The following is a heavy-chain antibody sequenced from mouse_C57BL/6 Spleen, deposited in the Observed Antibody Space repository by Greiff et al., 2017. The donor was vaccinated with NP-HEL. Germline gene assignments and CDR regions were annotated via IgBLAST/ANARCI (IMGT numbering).Heavy chain of an antibody. V-gene: IGHV5-17*01. CDR1: GFTFRDYG. Sequence: EVQLVESGGGLVKPGGSLKLSCAASGFTFRDYGMRWVRQAPEKGLEWVAYISSGSSTIYYADKVKGRFTISTDTAKNTLFLQMPRLRSADTAMYYCSGAAQAPAWFSCWGKVTLVTVS. J-gene: IGHJ3*01. D-gene: IGHD3-2*02. CDR3: SGAAQAPAWFSC. CDR2: ISSGSSTI.